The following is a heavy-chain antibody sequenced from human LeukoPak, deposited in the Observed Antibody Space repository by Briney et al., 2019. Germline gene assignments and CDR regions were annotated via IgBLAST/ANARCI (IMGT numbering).Heavy chain of an antibody. J-gene: IGHJ4*02. CDR3: RMTVTPARDY. V-gene: IGHV1-18*04. CDR2: ISAYNGNT. D-gene: IGHD4-17*01. CDR1: GYIFTGYY. Sequence: ASVKVSCKASGYIFTGYYMHWVRQAPGQGLEWMGWISAYNGNTNYAQKLQGRVTMTTDTSTSTAYMELRSLRSDDTAVYYCRMTVTPARDYWGQGTLVTVSS.